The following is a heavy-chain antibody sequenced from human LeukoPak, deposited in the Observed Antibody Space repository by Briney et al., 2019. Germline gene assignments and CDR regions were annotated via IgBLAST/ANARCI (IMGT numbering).Heavy chain of an antibody. CDR2: INPNSGGT. Sequence: GASVKVSCKASGYTFTGYYMHWVRQAPGQGLEWMGWINPNSGGTNYAQKFQGRVTMTRDTSISTAYMELSRLRSDDTAVYYCAREQQLVTNNYYYLGYGMDVWGQGTTVTVSS. J-gene: IGHJ6*02. CDR1: GYTFTGYY. V-gene: IGHV1-2*02. D-gene: IGHD6-13*01. CDR3: AREQQLVTNNYYYLGYGMDV.